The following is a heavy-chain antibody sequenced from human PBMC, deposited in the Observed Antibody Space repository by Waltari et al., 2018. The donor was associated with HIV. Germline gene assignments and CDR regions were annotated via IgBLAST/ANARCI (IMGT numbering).Heavy chain of an antibody. CDR1: GYTFTGYA. J-gene: IGHJ4*02. V-gene: IGHV1-3*01. D-gene: IGHD2-2*01. Sequence: QVQLVQSGAEVKRPGASVKVSCKTSGYTFTGYAMHWVRQAPGQSLEWMGWINGGHGGTRHSQRFQGRLSITRDTAANTAYMDLSSLRSEDTAVYYCARDYCSDTNCFDSFDYWGQGTLVTVSS. CDR3: ARDYCSDTNCFDSFDY. CDR2: INGGHGGT.